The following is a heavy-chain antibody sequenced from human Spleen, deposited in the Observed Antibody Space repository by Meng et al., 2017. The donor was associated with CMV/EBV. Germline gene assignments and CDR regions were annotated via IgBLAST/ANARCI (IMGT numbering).Heavy chain of an antibody. Sequence: SVKVSCKASGYTFTSYYMHWVRQAPGQGLEWMGIINPSGGSTSYAQKFQGRVTMTRDTSISTAYMELSRLRSDDTAVYYCARSWIAVAGTKSWFDPWGQGTLVTVSS. CDR1: GYTFTSYY. V-gene: IGHV1-46*01. J-gene: IGHJ5*02. CDR2: INPSGGST. D-gene: IGHD6-19*01. CDR3: ARSWIAVAGTKSWFDP.